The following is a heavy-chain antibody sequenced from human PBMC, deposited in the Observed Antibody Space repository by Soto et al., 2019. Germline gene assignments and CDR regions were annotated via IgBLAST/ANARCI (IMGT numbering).Heavy chain of an antibody. J-gene: IGHJ4*02. CDR3: AGEVGATQAPYFDY. CDR2: ISYDGSNK. CDR1: GFTFSSYA. D-gene: IGHD1-26*01. Sequence: GGSLRLSCAASGFTFSSYAMHWVRQAPGKGLEWVAVISYDGSNKYYADSVKGRFTISRDNSKNTLYLQMNSLRAEDTAVYYCAGEVGATQAPYFDYWGQGTLVTVSS. V-gene: IGHV3-30-3*01.